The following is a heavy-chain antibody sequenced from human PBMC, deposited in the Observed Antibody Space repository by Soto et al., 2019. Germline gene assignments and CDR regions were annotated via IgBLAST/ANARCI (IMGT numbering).Heavy chain of an antibody. J-gene: IGHJ4*02. CDR3: ARDYDSSGYPSYYFDY. CDR2: IWYDGSNK. Sequence: PGGSLRLSCAASGFTFSSYGMHWVRQAPGKGLEWVAVIWYDGSNKYYADSVKGRFTISRDNSKNTLYLQMNSLRAEDTAVYYCARDYDSSGYPSYYFDYWGQGTLVTVSS. CDR1: GFTFSSYG. V-gene: IGHV3-33*01. D-gene: IGHD3-22*01.